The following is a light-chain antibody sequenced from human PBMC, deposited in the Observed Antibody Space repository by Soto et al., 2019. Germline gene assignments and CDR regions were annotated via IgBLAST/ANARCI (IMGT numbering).Light chain of an antibody. CDR2: AAS. CDR1: QSVSNY. V-gene: IGKV3-20*01. J-gene: IGKJ1*01. Sequence: EIVLTQSPGTLSLSPGERATLFWRASQSVSNYLAWYQQKPGQAPRLLIYAASTRAAGIPARFSGSGSGTDFTLTISRLQPEDFAVYYCQHYSSSPTTFGQGTKVDIK. CDR3: QHYSSSPTT.